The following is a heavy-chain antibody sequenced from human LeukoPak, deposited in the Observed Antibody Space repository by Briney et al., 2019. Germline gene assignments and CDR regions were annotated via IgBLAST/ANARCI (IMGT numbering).Heavy chain of an antibody. CDR2: IIPLFGTA. V-gene: IGHV1-69*05. Sequence: GASVKVSCKASGGTFSTYAVNWVRQAPGQRLEWMGGIIPLFGTANYAQKFQGRVTITTDESTSTAYMELSSLRSGDTAIYYCARVFARGGEISGSYYYYWGQGTLVTVSS. D-gene: IGHD1-26*01. CDR3: ARVFARGGEISGSYYYY. CDR1: GGTFSTYA. J-gene: IGHJ4*02.